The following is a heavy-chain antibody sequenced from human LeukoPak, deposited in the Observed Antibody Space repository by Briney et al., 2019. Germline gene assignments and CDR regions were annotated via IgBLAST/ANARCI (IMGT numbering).Heavy chain of an antibody. D-gene: IGHD6-13*01. J-gene: IGHJ5*02. V-gene: IGHV3-53*01. CDR3: ARDAPQVPAAGVLAS. CDR1: GFTLSDNY. Sequence: GGSLRLSCAASGFTLSDNYMSWVRQAPGKGLEWASVMYSGGDTYYTDSVKGRFTFSRDISKNTLYLQMNGLTTEDTAMYYCARDAPQVPAAGVLASWGQGTLVTVSS. CDR2: MYSGGDT.